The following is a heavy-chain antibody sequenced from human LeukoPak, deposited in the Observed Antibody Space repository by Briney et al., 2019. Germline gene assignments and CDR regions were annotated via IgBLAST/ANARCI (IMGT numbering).Heavy chain of an antibody. CDR1: GGSISSSGYY. Sequence: PSETLSLTCTVSGGSISSSGYYWGWIRQPPGKGLEWIGSMYYSGSTYYDPSLKSRLTISVDTTKNQSSLKLSSVTAADTAVYYCARLKGIAARRGGWFDPWGQGTLVTVSS. V-gene: IGHV4-39*01. CDR2: MYYSGST. CDR3: ARLKGIAARRGGWFDP. D-gene: IGHD6-6*01. J-gene: IGHJ5*02.